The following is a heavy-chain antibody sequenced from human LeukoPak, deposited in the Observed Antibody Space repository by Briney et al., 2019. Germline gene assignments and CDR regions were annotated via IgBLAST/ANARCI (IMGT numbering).Heavy chain of an antibody. V-gene: IGHV3-30*02. Sequence: GGSLRLSCAASGFTFSGHDMHWVRQAPGKGLEWVAFIRFDGSNKYYADSVKGRFTISRDNSKNTLYLQMNSLRAEDTAVYYCAKASAMIVVVSKHFDYWGQGTLVTVSS. D-gene: IGHD3-22*01. J-gene: IGHJ4*02. CDR2: IRFDGSNK. CDR1: GFTFSGHD. CDR3: AKASAMIVVVSKHFDY.